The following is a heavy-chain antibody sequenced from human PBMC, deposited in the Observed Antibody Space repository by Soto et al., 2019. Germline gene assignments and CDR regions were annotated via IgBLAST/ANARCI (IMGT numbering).Heavy chain of an antibody. D-gene: IGHD3-3*01. J-gene: IGHJ4*02. CDR1: GFTFSSYV. CDR3: AKDSSRYYDFWSGYGL. CDR2: ISGSGGST. Sequence: GGSLRLSCAASGFTFSSYVMSWVRQAPGKGLEWVSAISGSGGSTYFTDSVKGRFTISRDNSKNTLYLQMNSLRAEDTAVYYCAKDSSRYYDFWSGYGLWGQGTLVTVSS. V-gene: IGHV3-23*01.